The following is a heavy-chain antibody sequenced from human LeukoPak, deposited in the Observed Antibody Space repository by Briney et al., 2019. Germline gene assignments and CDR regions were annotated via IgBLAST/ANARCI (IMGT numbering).Heavy chain of an antibody. D-gene: IGHD1-26*01. CDR3: ARDSGWYLDL. CDR1: GFTFSNYW. CDR2: IKQGGGER. V-gene: IGHV3-7*04. J-gene: IGHJ2*01. Sequence: GGSLRLSCAASGFTFSNYWITWVRQAPGKGLEWVANIKQGGGERYYVDSVKGRFTISRDNAKNSLYLQMNNLRAEDTAVYYCARDSGWYLDLWGRGTLVSVSS.